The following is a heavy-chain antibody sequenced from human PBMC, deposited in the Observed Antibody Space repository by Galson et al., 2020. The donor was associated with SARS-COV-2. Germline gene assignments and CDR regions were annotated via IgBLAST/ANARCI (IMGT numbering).Heavy chain of an antibody. CDR2: ISSSSSYI. V-gene: IGHV3-21*01. D-gene: IGHD3-9*01. CDR1: GFTFSSYS. CDR3: ARDAVYDILTGYYDY. J-gene: IGHJ4*02. Sequence: GESLKISCAASGFTFSSYSMNWVRQAPGKGLEWVSSISSSSSYIYYADSVKGRFTISRDNAKNSLYLQMNSLRAEDTAVYYCARDAVYDILTGYYDYWGQGTLVTVSS.